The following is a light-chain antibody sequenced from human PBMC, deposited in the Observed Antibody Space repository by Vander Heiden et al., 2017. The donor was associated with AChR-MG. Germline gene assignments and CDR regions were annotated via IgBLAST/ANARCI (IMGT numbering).Light chain of an antibody. CDR2: GNS. Sequence: QSVLTQPPSGSGAPGQRVTISCTGSSSNIGAGYDVHWYQQLPETAPKLLIYGNSNRPSGVPDRFSGSKSGTSASLAITGLQAEDEADYYCQSFDSSLSGSVFGGGTKLTVL. V-gene: IGLV1-40*01. CDR3: QSFDSSLSGSV. J-gene: IGLJ2*01. CDR1: SSNIGAGYD.